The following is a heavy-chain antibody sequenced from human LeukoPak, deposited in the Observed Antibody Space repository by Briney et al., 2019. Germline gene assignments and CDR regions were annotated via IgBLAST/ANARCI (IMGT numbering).Heavy chain of an antibody. Sequence: SETLSLTCTVSGGSISSYYWSWIRQPPGKGLEWIGYIYYSGSTNYNPSLKSRVTISVDTSKNQFSLKLSSVTAADTAVYYCARCKRYCSSTSCPLRGYYYYYMDVWGKGTTVTVSS. CDR3: ARCKRYCSSTSCPLRGYYYYYMDV. CDR1: GGSISSYY. J-gene: IGHJ6*03. V-gene: IGHV4-59*12. CDR2: IYYSGST. D-gene: IGHD2-2*01.